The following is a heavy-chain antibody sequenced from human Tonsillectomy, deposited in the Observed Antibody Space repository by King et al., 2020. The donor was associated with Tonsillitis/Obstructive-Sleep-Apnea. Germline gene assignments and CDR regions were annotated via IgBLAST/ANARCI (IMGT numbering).Heavy chain of an antibody. D-gene: IGHD3-22*01. CDR1: GGSISSANHY. V-gene: IGHV4-31*03. Sequence: QLQESGPGLVRPSQTLSLTCTVSGGSISSANHYWRWIRQHPGKGLEWIGYIYYSGSTYYNPSLKSRVTISVDTSQNQFSLKLTSVTAADTAVYYCARVRFYYDTSGYDAFDIWGQGTIVTVSS. CDR3: ARVRFYYDTSGYDAFDI. J-gene: IGHJ3*02. CDR2: IYYSGST.